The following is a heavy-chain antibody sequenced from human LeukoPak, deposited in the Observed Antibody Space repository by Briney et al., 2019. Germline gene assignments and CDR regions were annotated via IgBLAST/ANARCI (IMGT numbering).Heavy chain of an antibody. CDR1: GYTFTGYY. Sequence: ASVNVSCKASGYTFTGYYIHWVRQAPGQGLEWMGRINPNRGGTNFAQKFQGGVSMTRDTSFSTAYMELSRLRSDDTAVYYCAREGSWDYDTSELDYWGQGTLVTVSS. J-gene: IGHJ4*02. CDR2: INPNRGGT. D-gene: IGHD3-22*01. V-gene: IGHV1-2*06. CDR3: AREGSWDYDTSELDY.